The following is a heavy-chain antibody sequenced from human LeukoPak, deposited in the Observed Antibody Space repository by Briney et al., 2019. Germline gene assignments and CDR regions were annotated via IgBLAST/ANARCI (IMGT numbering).Heavy chain of an antibody. V-gene: IGHV3-30*02. CDR1: GFTFSSYG. CDR2: IRYDGSNK. Sequence: GGSLRLSCAASGFTFSSYGMHWVRQAPGKGLEWVAFIRYDGSNKYYADSVKGRFTNSRDNSKNTLYLQMNSLRVEDTAVYYCAKDTPTTGYHLDSWGQGTLVTVSS. D-gene: IGHD1-1*01. CDR3: AKDTPTTGYHLDS. J-gene: IGHJ4*02.